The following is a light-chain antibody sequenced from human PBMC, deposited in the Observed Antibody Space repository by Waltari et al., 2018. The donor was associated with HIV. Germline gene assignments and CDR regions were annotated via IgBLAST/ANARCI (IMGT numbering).Light chain of an antibody. Sequence: QSALTQPASVSGSPGQSITISCTGSSSDIGDYDFVSWYQQHPGKAPKLIIFEVRNRPAGISNRFSGCKSANTSSLTISGLQAEDEANYYCTSYTSTTTHVLFGGGTKLTVL. CDR1: SSDIGDYDF. V-gene: IGLV2-14*01. CDR3: TSYTSTTTHVL. CDR2: EVR. J-gene: IGLJ2*01.